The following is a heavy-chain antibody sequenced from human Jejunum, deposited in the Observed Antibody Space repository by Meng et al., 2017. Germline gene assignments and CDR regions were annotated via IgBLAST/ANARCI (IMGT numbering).Heavy chain of an antibody. V-gene: IGHV2-26*01. CDR3: VRIRAEGDTYASRSFDY. D-gene: IGHD3-10*01. J-gene: IGHJ4*02. CDR2: IFSNEEK. CDR1: GFSLSNPRMG. Sequence: SGPTLVKPTETLMPTCTVSGFSLSNPRMGVSWIRQPPGKALEWLANIFSNEEKSNITSLMSRVTISKDTSKSQLVLTMTTMDPVDTATYCSVRIRAEGDTYASRSFDYWGQGALVTVSS.